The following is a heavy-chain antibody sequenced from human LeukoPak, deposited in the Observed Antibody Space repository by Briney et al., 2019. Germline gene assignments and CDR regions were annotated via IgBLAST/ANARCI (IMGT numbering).Heavy chain of an antibody. D-gene: IGHD3-22*01. J-gene: IGHJ1*01. CDR3: ASIYDSSGYYYVQYFQH. CDR1: GGSISSYY. V-gene: IGHV4-59*08. Sequence: PSETLSLTCTVSGGSISSYYWSWIRQPPGKGLEWIGYIYYSGSTNYNPSLKSRVTISVDTSKNQFSLKLSSVTAADTAVYYCASIYDSSGYYYVQYFQHWGQGTLVTVSS. CDR2: IYYSGST.